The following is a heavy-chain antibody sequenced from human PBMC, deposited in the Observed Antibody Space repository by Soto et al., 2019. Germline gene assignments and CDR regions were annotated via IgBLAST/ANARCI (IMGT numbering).Heavy chain of an antibody. CDR2: IYYSGST. Sequence: SETLSLTCTVSGGSISSYYWSWIRQPPGKGLEWIGYIYYSGSTNYNPSLKSRVTISVDTSKNQFSLKLSSVTAADTAVYYCARQPRYYSSYPVANYYMYVSGKG. CDR1: GGSISSYY. J-gene: IGHJ6*03. D-gene: IGHD4-4*01. CDR3: ARQPRYYSSYPVANYYMYV. V-gene: IGHV4-59*08.